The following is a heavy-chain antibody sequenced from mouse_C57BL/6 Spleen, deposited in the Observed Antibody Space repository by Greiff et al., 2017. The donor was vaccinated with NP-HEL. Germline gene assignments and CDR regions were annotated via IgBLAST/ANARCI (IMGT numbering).Heavy chain of an antibody. CDR3: TGGVWDANFDY. J-gene: IGHJ2*01. CDR2: IRLKSDNYAT. D-gene: IGHD4-1*01. Sequence: EVKVEESGGGLVQPGGSMKLSCVASGFTFSNYWMNWVRQSPEKGLEWVAQIRLKSDNYATHYAESVKGRFTISRDDSESSVYLQMNNVRAKDPGIYYCTGGVWDANFDYWGQGTTLTVSS. V-gene: IGHV6-3*01. CDR1: GFTFSNYW.